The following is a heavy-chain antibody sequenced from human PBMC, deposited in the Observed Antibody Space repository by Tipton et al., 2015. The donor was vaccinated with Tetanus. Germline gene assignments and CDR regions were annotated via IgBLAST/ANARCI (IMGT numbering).Heavy chain of an antibody. V-gene: IGHV4-4*02. D-gene: IGHD3-22*01. CDR3: ASTSRPLVVISPFAFDI. J-gene: IGHJ3*02. CDR1: GGSISSSNW. CDR2: IYHSGST. Sequence: TLSLTCAVSGGSISSSNWWSWVRQPPGKGLEWIGEIYHSGSTNYNPSLKSRVTISVDKSKNQFSLKLSSVTAADTAVYYCASTSRPLVVISPFAFDIWGQGTMVTVSS.